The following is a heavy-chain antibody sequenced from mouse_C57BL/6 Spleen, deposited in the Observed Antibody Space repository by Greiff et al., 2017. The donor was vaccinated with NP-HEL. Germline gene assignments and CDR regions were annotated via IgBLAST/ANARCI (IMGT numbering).Heavy chain of an antibody. D-gene: IGHD1-1*01. J-gene: IGHJ2*01. CDR2: IHPNSGST. CDR3: ARSPITTVVDGDY. CDR1: GYTFTSYW. V-gene: IGHV1-64*01. Sequence: VQLQQSGAELVKPGASVKLSCKASGYTFTSYWMHWVKQRPGQGLEWIGMIHPNSGSTNYNEKFKSKATLTVDKSSSTAYMQLSSLTSEDSAVYYCARSPITTVVDGDYWGQGTTLTVSS.